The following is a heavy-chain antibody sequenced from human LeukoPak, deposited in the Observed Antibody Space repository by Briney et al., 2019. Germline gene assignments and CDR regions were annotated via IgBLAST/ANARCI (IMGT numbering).Heavy chain of an antibody. CDR1: GYTFTSYY. V-gene: IGHV1-46*01. CDR3: ATRYSSGWYSTTYYYYYMDV. J-gene: IGHJ6*03. D-gene: IGHD6-19*01. CDR2: INPSGGST. Sequence: ASVKVSCKASGYTFTSYYMHWVRQAPGQGLEWMGIINPSGGSTNYAQKFQGRVTITADKSTSTAYMELSSLRSEDTAVYYCATRYSSGWYSTTYYYYYMDVWGKGTTVTVSS.